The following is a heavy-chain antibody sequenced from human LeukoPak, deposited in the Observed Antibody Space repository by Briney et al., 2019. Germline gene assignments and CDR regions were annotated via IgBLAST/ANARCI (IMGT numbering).Heavy chain of an antibody. Sequence: PSQTLSLSCTVSGGSTRCGSCYWTWIRQHPREGLEWIGYIYYSGATYYNPTLKSRVSITIDTSKNQFALKLSSVTATDTAVYFCARDRGGVGRGDIDWFDPWGQGALVTVSS. V-gene: IGHV4-31*03. CDR2: IYYSGAT. CDR1: GGSTRCGSCY. D-gene: IGHD3-10*01. CDR3: ARDRGGVGRGDIDWFDP. J-gene: IGHJ5*02.